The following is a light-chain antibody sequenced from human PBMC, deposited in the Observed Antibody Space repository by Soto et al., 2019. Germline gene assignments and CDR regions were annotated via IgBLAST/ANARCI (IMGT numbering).Light chain of an antibody. J-gene: IGKJ5*01. V-gene: IGKV1-39*01. CDR3: QQTYSTLSIT. CDR2: AAS. CDR1: ESIARH. Sequence: DIQMTQSPSSLSASVGDRVTITCRASESIARHLNWYQQKPGKAPKLLIYAASSLQNGVPSRFXGGGSGTDFTLTISNLQPEDFATYYCQQTYSTLSITLGQGTRLEIK.